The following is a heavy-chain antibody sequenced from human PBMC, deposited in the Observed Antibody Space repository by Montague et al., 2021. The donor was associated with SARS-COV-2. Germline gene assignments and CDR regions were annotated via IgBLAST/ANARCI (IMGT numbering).Heavy chain of an antibody. CDR3: ARHSGRDTIFGVVIIPDAFDI. CDR1: GSSISSSSYY. D-gene: IGHD3-3*01. V-gene: IGHV4-39*01. CDR2: IYYSGST. Sequence: SETLSLTCTVSGSSISSSSYYWGWIRQPPGKGLEWIGSIYYSGSTYYNPSLKSRVTISVDTSKNQFSLKLSSVTAADTAVYYCARHSGRDTIFGVVIIPDAFDIWGQGTMVPVSS. J-gene: IGHJ3*02.